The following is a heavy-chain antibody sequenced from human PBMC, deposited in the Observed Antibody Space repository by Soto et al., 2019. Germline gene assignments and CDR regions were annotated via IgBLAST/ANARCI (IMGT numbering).Heavy chain of an antibody. CDR3: ARDRGYDAHDYYYNAMDV. Sequence: EVQLVEAGGGLVKPGGSLRLSCISSGFTFRTYTMNWVRQAPGKGLEWVSGIRGFSPYTFYAESVKGRFTISRDNAKNSLYLQMNSLRDEYTAVYYCARDRGYDAHDYYYNAMDVWGQGTTVTVSS. D-gene: IGHD3-10*01. CDR2: IRGFSPYT. V-gene: IGHV3-21*01. CDR1: GFTFRTYT. J-gene: IGHJ6*02.